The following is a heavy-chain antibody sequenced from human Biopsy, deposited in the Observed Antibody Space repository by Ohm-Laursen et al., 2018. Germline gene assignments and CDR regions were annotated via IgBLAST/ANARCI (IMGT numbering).Heavy chain of an antibody. CDR3: VLASFDY. J-gene: IGHJ4*02. V-gene: IGHV1-46*01. CDR1: GYTSTTYA. Sequence: VASVKVSCKASGYTSTTYAITWARQAPGQGLEWMGIINPGGNSTAYTQNFQGRVTMTWDTSTTTVYMELSSLRSEDTAVYYCVLASFDYWGQGTLVTVPS. CDR2: INPGGNST.